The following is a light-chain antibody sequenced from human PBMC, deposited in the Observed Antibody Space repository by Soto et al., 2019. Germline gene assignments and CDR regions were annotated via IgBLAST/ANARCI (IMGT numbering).Light chain of an antibody. V-gene: IGLV2-14*01. CDR2: DVS. CDR1: SSDVGGYNY. CDR3: SSYTSSSLYV. Sequence: QSVLTQPASVSGSPGQSITISCTGTSSDVGGYNYVSWYQQHPGKAPKLMIYDVSNRPSGVSNRFSGSKSGNTASLTISGLQAEDEADYYRSSYTSSSLYVFGTGTKLTVL. J-gene: IGLJ1*01.